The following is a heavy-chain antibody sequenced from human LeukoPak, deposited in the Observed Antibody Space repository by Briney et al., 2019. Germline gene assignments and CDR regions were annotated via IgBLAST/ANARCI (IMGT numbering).Heavy chain of an antibody. Sequence: GASVKVSCKASGYTFTSYDINWVRQATGQGLEWMGWMNPNSGNTGYAQKFQGRVTITRNTSISTAYMELSRLRSDDTAVYYCARVHDATVTENDAFDIWGQGTMVTVSS. D-gene: IGHD4-17*01. J-gene: IGHJ3*02. CDR1: GYTFTSYD. CDR3: ARVHDATVTENDAFDI. V-gene: IGHV1-8*03. CDR2: MNPNSGNT.